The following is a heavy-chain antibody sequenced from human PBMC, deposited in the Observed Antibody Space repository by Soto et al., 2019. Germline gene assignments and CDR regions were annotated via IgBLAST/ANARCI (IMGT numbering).Heavy chain of an antibody. J-gene: IGHJ5*02. CDR2: IYYSGST. CDR3: ARHRGGSSWLDP. V-gene: IGHV4-59*08. CDR1: GGSISSYY. D-gene: IGHD6-6*01. Sequence: PSETLSLTCTVSGGSISSYYWSWIRQPPGKGLEWIGYIYYSGSTNYNPSLKSRVTISVDTSKNHFSLRVSIVTAADTAVYYCARHRGGSSWLDPWGQGTLDTFSS.